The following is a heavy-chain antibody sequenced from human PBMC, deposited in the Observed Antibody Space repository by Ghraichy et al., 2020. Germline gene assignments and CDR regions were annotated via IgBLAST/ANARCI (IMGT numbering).Heavy chain of an antibody. CDR1: GFTFSSYE. D-gene: IGHD3-22*01. J-gene: IGHJ4*02. CDR2: ISSSGSTI. CDR3: ARGGGYYYDSSGHDY. Sequence: GGSLRLSCAASGFTFSSYEMNWVRQAPGKGLEWVSYISSSGSTIYYADSVKGRFTISRDNAKNSLYLQMNSLRAEDTAVYYCARGGGYYYDSSGHDYWGQGTLVTVSS. V-gene: IGHV3-48*03.